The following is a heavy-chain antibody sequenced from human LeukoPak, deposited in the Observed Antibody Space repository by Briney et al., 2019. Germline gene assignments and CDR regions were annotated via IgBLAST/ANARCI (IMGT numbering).Heavy chain of an antibody. V-gene: IGHV3-21*01. CDR2: VSSIGGYT. D-gene: IGHD3-10*01. J-gene: IGHJ4*02. Sequence: GGSLRLSCAASGFIFSHYGMSWVRQAPGKGLEWVSSVSSIGGYTYYADSVKGRFTISRDNAKNSLCLQMNSLRAEDTAVYYCARGWTGPDYWGQGTLVTVSS. CDR1: GFIFSHYG. CDR3: ARGWTGPDY.